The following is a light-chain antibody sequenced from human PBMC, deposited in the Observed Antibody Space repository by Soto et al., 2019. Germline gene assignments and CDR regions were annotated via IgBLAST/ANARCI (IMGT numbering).Light chain of an antibody. CDR1: RSVSSN. CDR3: QQYNNWPLT. V-gene: IGKV3-15*01. Sequence: EVVMTQSPATLSVSLGDRATLSCRASRSVSSNLAWYQQKPGQGPRLLTYGASTRATGIPARFSGSGSGTEFTLTISSLQSEDFAVYSCQQYNNWPLTFGGGTKV. CDR2: GAS. J-gene: IGKJ4*01.